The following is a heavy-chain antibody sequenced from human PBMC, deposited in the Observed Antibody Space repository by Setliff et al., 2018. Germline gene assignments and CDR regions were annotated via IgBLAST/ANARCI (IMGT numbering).Heavy chain of an antibody. V-gene: IGHV3-53*01. J-gene: IGHJ4*02. CDR2: AYSGGST. D-gene: IGHD3-10*01. Sequence: PGGSLRLSCAASGVTVSTNYMTWVRQTPGKGLECVSVAYSGGSTYYADSVKGRFTISRDNSKNTVYLQMTSLRVEGTAVYYCARDSRVRYDAPGSVSDQSPYWGQGTLVTVSS. CDR1: GVTVSTNY. CDR3: ARDSRVRYDAPGSVSDQSPY.